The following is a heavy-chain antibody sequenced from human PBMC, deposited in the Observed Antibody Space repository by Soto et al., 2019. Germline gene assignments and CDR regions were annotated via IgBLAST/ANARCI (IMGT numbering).Heavy chain of an antibody. CDR2: INPSGGST. V-gene: IGHV1-46*03. D-gene: IGHD2-15*01. J-gene: IGHJ5*02. CDR1: GYTFTSYY. CDR3: ARALGYCSGGSCWWEGFDP. Sequence: GASVKVSCKASGYTFTSYYMHWVRQAPGQGLEWMGIINPSGGSTSYAQKFQGRVTMTRDTSTSTVYMELSSLRSEDTAVYYCARALGYCSGGSCWWEGFDPWGQGTLVTVSS.